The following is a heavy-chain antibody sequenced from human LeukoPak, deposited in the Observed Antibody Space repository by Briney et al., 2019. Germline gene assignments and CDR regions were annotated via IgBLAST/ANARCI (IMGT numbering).Heavy chain of an antibody. CDR1: GGSISNYY. Sequence: SETLSLTCTVSGGSISNYYWSWVRQSPGKGLEWIGYIYYNGSTNYNPSLKSRVTISVDMSKNQFSLKVTSVTAADTAIYYCARKGGHFDYWGQGTLVTVSS. CDR2: IYYNGST. J-gene: IGHJ4*02. CDR3: ARKGGHFDY. V-gene: IGHV4-59*01. D-gene: IGHD2-15*01.